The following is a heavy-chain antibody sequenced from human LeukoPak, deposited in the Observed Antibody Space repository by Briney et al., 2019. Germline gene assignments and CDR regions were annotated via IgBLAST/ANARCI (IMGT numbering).Heavy chain of an antibody. J-gene: IGHJ5*02. V-gene: IGHV3-23*01. CDR2: ISGSGGST. CDR3: AKGAGGSETYLFAH. D-gene: IGHD3-10*01. CDR1: GFTFRRYW. Sequence: PGGSLRLSCAASGFTFRRYWMTWVRQAPGKGLEWVSAISGSGGSTSYAGSVKGRFTISRDNSKNTLFLQMDSLRAEDTAIYYCAKGAGGSETYLFAHWGQGTQVTVSP.